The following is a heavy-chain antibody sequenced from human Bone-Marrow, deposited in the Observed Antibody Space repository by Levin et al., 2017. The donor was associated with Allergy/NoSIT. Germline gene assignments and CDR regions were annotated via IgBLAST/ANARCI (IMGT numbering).Heavy chain of an antibody. D-gene: IGHD3-3*01. CDR3: ARGAGGDFWSGYPSYYYYMDV. CDR2: IIPIFGTA. V-gene: IGHV1-69*13. J-gene: IGHJ6*03. Sequence: ASVKVSCKASGGTFSSYAISWVRQAPGQGLEWMGGIIPIFGTANYAQKFQGRVTITADESTSTAYMELSSLRSEDTAVYYCARGAGGDFWSGYPSYYYYMDVWGKGTTVTVSS. CDR1: GGTFSSYA.